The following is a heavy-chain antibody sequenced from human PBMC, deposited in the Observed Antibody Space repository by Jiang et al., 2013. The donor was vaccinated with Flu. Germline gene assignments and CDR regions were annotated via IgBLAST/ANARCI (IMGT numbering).Heavy chain of an antibody. D-gene: IGHD3-10*01. CDR3: ANIWFGDNGGYYYFDY. CDR1: GGTFSSYA. V-gene: IGHV1-69*01. J-gene: IGHJ4*02. CDR2: IIPIFGTA. Sequence: SGAEVKKPGSSVKVSCKASGGTFSSYAISWVRQAPGQGLEWMGGIIPIFGTANYAQKFQGRVTITADESTSTAYMELSSLRSEDTAVYYCANIWFGDNGGYYYFDYWGQGTLVTVSS.